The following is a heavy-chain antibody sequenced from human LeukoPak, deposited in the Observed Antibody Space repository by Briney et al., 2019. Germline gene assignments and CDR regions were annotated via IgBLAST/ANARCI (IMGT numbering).Heavy chain of an antibody. CDR1: GGSISSSSYY. D-gene: IGHD2-15*01. Sequence: SETLSLTCTVSGGSISSSSYYWGWIRQPPGKGLEWIGSIYYSGSTYYNPSLKSRVTISVDTSKNQFSLKLSSVTAADTAVYYCARDAQSSPNCSGGSCYSGQPYYYYYYYGMDVWGQGTTVTVSS. CDR2: IYYSGST. CDR3: ARDAQSSPNCSGGSCYSGQPYYYYYYYGMDV. V-gene: IGHV4-39*07. J-gene: IGHJ6*02.